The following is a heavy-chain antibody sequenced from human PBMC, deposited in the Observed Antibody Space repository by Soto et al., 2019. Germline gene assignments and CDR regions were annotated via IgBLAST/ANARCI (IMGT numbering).Heavy chain of an antibody. CDR3: ARGPYSSGWSRVDY. J-gene: IGHJ4*02. D-gene: IGHD6-19*01. CDR1: VASVSSNSAA. Sequence: SHNLSLTCAISVASVSSNSAAWNWIRHSPSRGLEWLGRTYYRSKWYNEYAVSVKSRITINPDTSKNQFSLHLNSVTPEDTAVYYCARGPYSSGWSRVDYWGQGTLVTVS. CDR2: TYYRSKWYN. V-gene: IGHV6-1*01.